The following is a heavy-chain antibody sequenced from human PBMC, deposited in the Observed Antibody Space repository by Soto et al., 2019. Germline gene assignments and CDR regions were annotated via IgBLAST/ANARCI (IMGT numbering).Heavy chain of an antibody. Sequence: SETLSLTCTVSGSSISSYYWSWIRQPPGKGLEWIGYIYYSGSTNYNPSLKSRVTISVDTSKNQFSLKLSSVTAADTAVYYCARAITTVMGDAFDIWGQGAMVTVSS. CDR1: GSSISSYY. CDR2: IYYSGST. J-gene: IGHJ3*02. D-gene: IGHD4-17*01. V-gene: IGHV4-59*01. CDR3: ARAITTVMGDAFDI.